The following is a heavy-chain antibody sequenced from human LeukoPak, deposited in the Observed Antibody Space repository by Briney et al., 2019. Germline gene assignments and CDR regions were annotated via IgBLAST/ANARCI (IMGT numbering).Heavy chain of an antibody. D-gene: IGHD6-13*01. CDR1: GFTVSSNY. CDR3: VRDGAPGGTFAVDY. J-gene: IGHJ4*02. Sequence: GGSLRLSCAASGFTVSSNYMSWVRQAPGKGLEWVSVIYSGGSTYYADSVKGRFTISRDNSKNTLYLQMNTLRAEDTAVYYCVRDGAPGGTFAVDYWGQGTLVTVSS. V-gene: IGHV3-66*01. CDR2: IYSGGST.